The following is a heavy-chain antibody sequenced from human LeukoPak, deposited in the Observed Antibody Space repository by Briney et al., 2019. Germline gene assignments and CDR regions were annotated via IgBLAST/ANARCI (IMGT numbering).Heavy chain of an antibody. CDR2: ISSTSSYI. CDR3: AKDRDTFFNTVITPFDF. Sequence: GGSLRLSCAASGFTFSSHSMNWVRQAPGKGLEWVGSISSTSSYIYYADSVKRRFTISRDNAKNSLYLQMNSLRAEDTAVYYSAKDRDTFFNTVITPFDFWGQGPLVTVSS. D-gene: IGHD3-22*01. V-gene: IGHV3-21*01. J-gene: IGHJ4*02. CDR1: GFTFSSHS.